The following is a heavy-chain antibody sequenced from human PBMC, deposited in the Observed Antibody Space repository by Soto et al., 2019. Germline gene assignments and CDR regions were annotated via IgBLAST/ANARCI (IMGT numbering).Heavy chain of an antibody. J-gene: IGHJ3*02. CDR2: ISYDGSNK. V-gene: IGHV3-30-3*01. CDR1: GFTFSSYA. CDR3: ARAQLLWAFDI. Sequence: ESGGGVVQPGRSLRLSCAASGFTFSSYAMHWVRQAPGKGLEWVAVISYDGSNKYYADSVKGRFTISRDNSKNTLYLQMNSLRAEDTAVYYCARAQLLWAFDIWGQGTMVTVSS. D-gene: IGHD2-21*01.